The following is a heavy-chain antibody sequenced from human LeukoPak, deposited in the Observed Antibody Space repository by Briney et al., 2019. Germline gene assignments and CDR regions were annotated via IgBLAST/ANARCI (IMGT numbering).Heavy chain of an antibody. CDR2: INPSGGST. CDR3: AGGSGYAQTDY. Sequence: ASVKVSCKASGGTFSSYAISWVRQAPGQGLEWMGIINPSGGSTSYAQKFQGRVTMTRDTSTSTVYMELSSLRSEDTAVYYCAGGSGYAQTDYWGQGTLVTVSS. J-gene: IGHJ4*02. V-gene: IGHV1-46*01. D-gene: IGHD5-12*01. CDR1: GGTFSSYA.